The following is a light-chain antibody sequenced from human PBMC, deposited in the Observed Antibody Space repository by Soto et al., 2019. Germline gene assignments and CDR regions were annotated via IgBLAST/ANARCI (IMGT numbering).Light chain of an antibody. CDR1: QSVSSN. CDR2: GAS. V-gene: IGKV3-15*01. J-gene: IGKJ1*01. Sequence: EIVMTQSPATLSVSPGERATLSCRASQSVSSNLAWYQQKPGQAPRLLIYGASTRANGIPARFSGSGSGTEFTLTISSLQSEDFAVDYWKQYNTWPPWTFGQGTKVEIK. CDR3: KQYNTWPPWT.